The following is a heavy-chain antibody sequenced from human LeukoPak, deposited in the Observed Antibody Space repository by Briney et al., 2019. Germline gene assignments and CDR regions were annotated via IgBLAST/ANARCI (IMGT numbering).Heavy chain of an antibody. Sequence: PGGSLRLSCAASGFTFSSYAMSWVRQAPGKGLEGVSAISGSGGSTYYADSVEGRFTISRDNSKNTLYLQMNSLRAEDTAVYYCAKSAARSRTKTNWFDPWGQGTLVTVSS. CDR1: GFTFSSYA. J-gene: IGHJ5*02. CDR3: AKSAARSRTKTNWFDP. CDR2: ISGSGGST. V-gene: IGHV3-23*01.